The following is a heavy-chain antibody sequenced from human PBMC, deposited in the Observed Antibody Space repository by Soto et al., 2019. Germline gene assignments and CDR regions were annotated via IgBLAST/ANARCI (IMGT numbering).Heavy chain of an antibody. CDR3: ACGGVLASRLRRPIWFDP. V-gene: IGHV1-24*01. J-gene: IGHJ5*02. D-gene: IGHD6-6*01. CDR2: FDPEDGET. Sequence: ASVRVSCKVSGYPLTELSMHWARQAPEKGLEWMGGFDPEDGETIYGQKFQGRVTMTEDTSTDTAYMELSSLRSEDTAVYYCACGGVLASRLRRPIWFDPWGQGTLVTVSS. CDR1: GYPLTELS.